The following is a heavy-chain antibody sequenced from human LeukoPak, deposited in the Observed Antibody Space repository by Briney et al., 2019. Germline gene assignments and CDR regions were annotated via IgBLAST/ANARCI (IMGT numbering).Heavy chain of an antibody. Sequence: GRSLRLSCAASGFTFSSHGMHWVRQAPGKGLEWVAVISYDGSNKYYADSVKGRFTISRDNSKNTLYLQMNSLRAEDTAVYYCAKAALLGPRDYVYYFDYWGQGTLVTVSS. J-gene: IGHJ4*02. V-gene: IGHV3-30*18. CDR1: GFTFSSHG. CDR3: AKAALLGPRDYVYYFDY. D-gene: IGHD3-16*01. CDR2: ISYDGSNK.